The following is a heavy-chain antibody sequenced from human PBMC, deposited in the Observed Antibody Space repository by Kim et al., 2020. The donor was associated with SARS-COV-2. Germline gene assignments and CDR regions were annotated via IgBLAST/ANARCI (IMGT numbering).Heavy chain of an antibody. V-gene: IGHV3-33*06. CDR1: GFTFSSYA. Sequence: GGSLRLSCAASGFTFSSYAMHWVRQAPGKGLEWVAVIWYDGSNKYYADSVKGRFTISRDNSKNTLYLQMNSLRAEDTAVYYCAKDLLAYSGYDSGYWGQGTLVTVSS. J-gene: IGHJ4*02. CDR3: AKDLLAYSGYDSGY. CDR2: IWYDGSNK. D-gene: IGHD5-12*01.